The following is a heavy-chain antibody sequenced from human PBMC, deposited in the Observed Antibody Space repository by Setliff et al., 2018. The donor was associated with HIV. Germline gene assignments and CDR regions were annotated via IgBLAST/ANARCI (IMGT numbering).Heavy chain of an antibody. CDR1: GFSFSTYA. V-gene: IGHV3-30*03. J-gene: IGHJ4*02. Sequence: GGSLRLSCTASGFSFSTYAMHWVRQAPGKGLEWVAIIVFDGSNKQYGDSVKGRFTISRDNAKNSLYLEMNSLRAEDTAIYYCARDYNYIFYSWGQGVLVTVSS. CDR3: ARDYNYIFYS. CDR2: IVFDGSNK. D-gene: IGHD3-22*01.